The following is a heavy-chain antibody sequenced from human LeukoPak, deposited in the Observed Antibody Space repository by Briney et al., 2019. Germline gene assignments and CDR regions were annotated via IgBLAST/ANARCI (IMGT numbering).Heavy chain of an antibody. CDR1: GFTFGPYA. CDR2: ISSNLYGGTT. J-gene: IGHJ4*02. CDR3: TRVGSAIDY. D-gene: IGHD3-10*01. V-gene: IGHV3-49*04. Sequence: GRSLRLSCTASGFTFGPYAMGWARQPPGKGLGWVGFISSNLYGGTTEYAASVKGRFTISRDDSKRIVYLQMNSLKTEDTAVYYCTRVGSAIDYWGQGTLVSVSS.